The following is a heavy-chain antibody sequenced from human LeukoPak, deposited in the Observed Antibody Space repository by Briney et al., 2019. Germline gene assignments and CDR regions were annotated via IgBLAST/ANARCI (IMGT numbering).Heavy chain of an antibody. CDR3: GADRQRLVGLGDY. J-gene: IGHJ4*02. Sequence: GTSVKVSCKASGFTFTSSAVQWVRQARGQRLEWIGWIVVGSGNTNYAQKFQERVTITRDMSTSTAYMELSSLRSEDTAVYYCGADRQRLVGLGDYWGQGTLVTVSS. CDR1: GFTFTSSA. CDR2: IVVGSGNT. V-gene: IGHV1-58*01. D-gene: IGHD3-16*01.